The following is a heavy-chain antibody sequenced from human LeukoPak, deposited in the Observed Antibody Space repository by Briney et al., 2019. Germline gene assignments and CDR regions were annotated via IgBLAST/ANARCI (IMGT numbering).Heavy chain of an antibody. J-gene: IGHJ4*02. CDR2: INHSGTT. D-gene: IGHD3-22*01. Sequence: SETLSLTCAVYGGSLSGYYWSWIRQPPGKGLEGIVEINHSGTTNYNPSHERRVTISVETHKNQFSLKLSSVTAAETAVYYCARGSSGYYTSFDYWGQGTLVTVSS. V-gene: IGHV4-34*01. CDR1: GGSLSGYY. CDR3: ARGSSGYYTSFDY.